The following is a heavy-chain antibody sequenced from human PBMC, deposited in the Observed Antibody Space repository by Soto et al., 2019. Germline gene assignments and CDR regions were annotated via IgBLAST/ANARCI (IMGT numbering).Heavy chain of an antibody. V-gene: IGHV1-69*13. D-gene: IGHD3-22*01. CDR3: ARDSPFGEVRKDYYDSSGYPEKEAVNI. CDR2: IIPIFGTA. Sequence: ASVKVSGKASGGTFSSYAISWVRQAPGQGLEWLGRIIPIFGTANYAQKFQGRVMITADESTSTAYMELSSLWSEDTAVYDCARDSPFGEVRKDYYDSSGYPEKEAVNIWGQGTMVTVS. CDR1: GGTFSSYA. J-gene: IGHJ3*02.